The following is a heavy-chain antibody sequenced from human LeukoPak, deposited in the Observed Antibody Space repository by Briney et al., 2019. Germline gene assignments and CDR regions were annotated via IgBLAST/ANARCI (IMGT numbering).Heavy chain of an antibody. CDR2: IWYDGSNK. CDR3: ARDIGGGRIQLWPHYGMDV. Sequence: GGSLRLSCAASGFTFSSYGMHWVRQAPGKGPEWVAVIWYDGSNKYYADSVKGRFTISRDNSKNTLYLQMNSLRAEDTAVYYCARDIGGGRIQLWPHYGMDVWGQGTTVTVSS. V-gene: IGHV3-33*01. D-gene: IGHD5-18*01. CDR1: GFTFSSYG. J-gene: IGHJ6*02.